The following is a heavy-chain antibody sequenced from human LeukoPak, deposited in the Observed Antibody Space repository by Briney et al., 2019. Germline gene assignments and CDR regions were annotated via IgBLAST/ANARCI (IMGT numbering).Heavy chain of an antibody. J-gene: IGHJ3*02. CDR1: GYSFTTYW. V-gene: IGHV5-51*01. D-gene: IGHD6-13*01. CDR3: ASGAGIAAPGTYDAFDI. Sequence: GESLKISCKGSGYSFTTYWIGWVRQMPGKGLESMGIIYPGDSDTKYSPSFQGRVTISADRSISTAYLQWSSLKASDTAMYYCASGAGIAAPGTYDAFDIWGQGTMVTVSS. CDR2: IYPGDSDT.